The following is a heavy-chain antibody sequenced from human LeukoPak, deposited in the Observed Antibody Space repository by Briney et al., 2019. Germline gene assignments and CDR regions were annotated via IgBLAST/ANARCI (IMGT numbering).Heavy chain of an antibody. V-gene: IGHV1-18*01. J-gene: IGHJ4*02. Sequence: ASVKVSCKASSYTFTNYGISWVRQAPGQGLEWMGWISAYNGNTNYAQNLQGRVTMTTDTSTSTAYMELRSLRSDDAAVYFCARVGAYCTSSSCFDYWGQGNLVTVSS. CDR2: ISAYNGNT. CDR1: SYTFTNYG. D-gene: IGHD2-2*01. CDR3: ARVGAYCTSSSCFDY.